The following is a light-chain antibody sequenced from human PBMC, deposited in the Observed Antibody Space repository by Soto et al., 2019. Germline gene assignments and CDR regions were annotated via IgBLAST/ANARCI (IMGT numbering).Light chain of an antibody. CDR2: GAS. J-gene: IGKJ2*01. CDR3: QQYGRSPLLYP. CDR1: QSVTSNF. V-gene: IGKV3-20*01. Sequence: ENVLTQSPGTLSLSPGERATLSCRASQSVTSNFLAWYQQKPGQAPRLLIYGASTRAVGVPDRFSCSGSGTEFTLTITTLEPEYFLVYYCQQYGRSPLLYPFGQGTKL.